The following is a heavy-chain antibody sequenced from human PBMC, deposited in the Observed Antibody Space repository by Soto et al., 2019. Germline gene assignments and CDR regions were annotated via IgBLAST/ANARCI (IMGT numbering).Heavy chain of an antibody. CDR1: GFTFSSYG. CDR2: ISYDGSNK. J-gene: IGHJ2*01. Sequence: QVQLVESGGGEVQPGRSLRLSCAASGFTFSSYGMHWVRQAPGKGLEWVAVISYDGSNKYYADSVKGRFTISRDNSKNTLYLQMNSLRAEDTAVYYCAKDGDDYGDLERYFDLCGRGTLVTVSS. D-gene: IGHD4-17*01. CDR3: AKDGDDYGDLERYFDL. V-gene: IGHV3-30*18.